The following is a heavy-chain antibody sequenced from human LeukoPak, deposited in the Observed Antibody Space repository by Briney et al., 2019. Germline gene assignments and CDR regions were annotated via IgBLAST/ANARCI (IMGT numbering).Heavy chain of an antibody. CDR2: MNPNSGNT. CDR3: ARNLAAAAPSGY. V-gene: IGHV1-8*01. CDR1: GYTFTSYD. D-gene: IGHD6-13*01. Sequence: ASVKVSCKASGYTFTSYDINWVRQATGQGLEWMGWMNPNSGNTGYAQKFQGRVTMTRNTSISTAYMELSNLRSEDTAVYYCARNLAAAAPSGYWGQGTLVTVSS. J-gene: IGHJ4*02.